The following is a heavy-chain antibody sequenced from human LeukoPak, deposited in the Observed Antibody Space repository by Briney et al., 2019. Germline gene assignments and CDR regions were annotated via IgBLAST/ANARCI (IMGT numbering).Heavy chain of an antibody. CDR3: ARAYYDSSGYPRYYFDY. J-gene: IGHJ4*02. CDR1: GYTFTSYG. Sequence: ASVKVSCKASGYTFTSYGISWVRQAPGQGLEWMGWISAYNGNTNYAQKLQGRVTMTTDTSTSTAYMEPRSLRSDDTAVYYCARAYYDSSGYPRYYFDYWGQGTLVTVSS. CDR2: ISAYNGNT. V-gene: IGHV1-18*01. D-gene: IGHD3-22*01.